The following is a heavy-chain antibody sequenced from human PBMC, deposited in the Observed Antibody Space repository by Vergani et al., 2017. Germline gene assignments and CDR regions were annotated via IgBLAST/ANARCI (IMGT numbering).Heavy chain of an antibody. Sequence: QVQLVQSGGGVVQPGGSLRLSCVASGFTFNRYGMQWVRQAPGKGLEWVAYVLFDGSNEYYADSVKGRFIVSRDNSKNTLYLQMNSLRAEDTAVYYCAKDRFGRDGYNVMDWFDPWGQGTLVTVSS. V-gene: IGHV3-30*02. CDR1: GFTFNRYG. J-gene: IGHJ5*02. CDR3: AKDRFGRDGYNVMDWFDP. D-gene: IGHD5-24*01. CDR2: VLFDGSNE.